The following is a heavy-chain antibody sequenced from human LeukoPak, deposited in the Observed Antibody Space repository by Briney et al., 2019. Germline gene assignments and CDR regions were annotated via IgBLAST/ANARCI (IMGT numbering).Heavy chain of an antibody. D-gene: IGHD2-21*01. CDR2: IRSKANSYAT. CDR1: GLTFSGSP. V-gene: IGHV3-73*01. J-gene: IGHJ6*02. CDR3: TRPMWWDNWGYGMDV. Sequence: GGSLKLSGAASGLTFSGSPMHWVGQASGKGLEGVGRIRSKANSYATAYAASVKGRFTISRDDTKNTAYLQMNSLKTEDTAVYYCTRPMWWDNWGYGMDVWGQGTTVTVSS.